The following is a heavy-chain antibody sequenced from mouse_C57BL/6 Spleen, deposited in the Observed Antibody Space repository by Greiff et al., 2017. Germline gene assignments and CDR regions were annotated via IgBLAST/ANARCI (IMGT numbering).Heavy chain of an antibody. V-gene: IGHV1-26*01. D-gene: IGHD4-1*01. CDR1: GYTFTDYY. CDR2: INPNNGGT. Sequence: VQLQQSGPELVKPGASVKISCKASGYTFTDYYMNWVKQSHGKSLEWIGDINPNNGGTSYNQKFKGKATLTVDKSSSTAYMELLSLTSEDSAVYYCARLELALDYWGQGTTLTVSS. CDR3: ARLELALDY. J-gene: IGHJ2*01.